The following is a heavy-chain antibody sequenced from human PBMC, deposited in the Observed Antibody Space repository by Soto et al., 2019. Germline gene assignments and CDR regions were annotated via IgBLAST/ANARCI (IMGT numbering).Heavy chain of an antibody. V-gene: IGHV3-23*01. CDR3: AKEVVLEPAGRSHYYYYGLDV. CDR1: GFTFSMYA. Sequence: EVQLLESGGGLVQPGGSLRLSCAASGFTFSMYAMNWVRQAPGKGLEWVSVISGSGGRTYYADSVKGRFTMSRDNSKNTLYLQMDSLRAEDTAVYYCAKEVVLEPAGRSHYYYYGLDVWGQGTTVTVSS. CDR2: ISGSGGRT. D-gene: IGHD2-2*01. J-gene: IGHJ6*02.